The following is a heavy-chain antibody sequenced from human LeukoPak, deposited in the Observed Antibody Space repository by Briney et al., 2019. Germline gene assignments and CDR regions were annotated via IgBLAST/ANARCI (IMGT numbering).Heavy chain of an antibody. D-gene: IGHD6-13*01. V-gene: IGHV3-23*01. CDR3: ARAYSSSWYDY. J-gene: IGHJ4*02. Sequence: GGSLRLSCAASGFTFSSYAMSWVRQAPGKGLEWVSAISGSGGNTYYADSVKGRFTISRDNSKNTLHLQMNSLRVEDTAIYYCARAYSSSWYDYWGQGTLVIVSS. CDR2: ISGSGGNT. CDR1: GFTFSSYA.